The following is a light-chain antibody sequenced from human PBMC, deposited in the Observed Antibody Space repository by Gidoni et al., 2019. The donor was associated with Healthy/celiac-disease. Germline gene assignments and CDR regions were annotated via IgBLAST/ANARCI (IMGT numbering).Light chain of an antibody. V-gene: IGLV2-14*01. J-gene: IGLJ2*01. CDR2: DVS. CDR1: ISDVGGYNY. Sequence: QSALTQPASVSGSPGQSITISCTGTISDVGGYNYVSWYQQHPGKAPKLMIYDVSNRPSGVSNRFSGSKSGNTASLTISGLQAEDEADYYCSSYTISSTLVVFGGGTKLTVL. CDR3: SSYTISSTLVV.